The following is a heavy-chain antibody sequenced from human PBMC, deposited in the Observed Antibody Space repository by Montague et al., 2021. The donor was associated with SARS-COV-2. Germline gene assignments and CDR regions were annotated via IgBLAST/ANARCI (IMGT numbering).Heavy chain of an antibody. CDR2: ISYSATS. J-gene: IGHJ4*02. CDR1: GASRSTKNYY. D-gene: IGHD3-16*02. CDR3: ARLGITLGGVIDIRYYFDF. Sequence: SETLSLTCTFSGASRSTKNYYWGWIRQPPGKGLEWIGSISYSATSYSNPSLKSRVTMSVDTSRNQLSLNLSSVTVADTAVYYCARLGITLGGVIDIRYYFDFWGQGTLVTVSS. V-gene: IGHV4-39*01.